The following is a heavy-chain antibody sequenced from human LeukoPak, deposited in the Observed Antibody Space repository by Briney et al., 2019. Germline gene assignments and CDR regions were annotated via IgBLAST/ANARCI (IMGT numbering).Heavy chain of an antibody. J-gene: IGHJ6*03. D-gene: IGHD3-10*01. CDR2: IYHSGST. CDR3: ARVHYYGSGSYFNPEEYYYMDV. CDR1: GYSISSGYY. V-gene: IGHV4-38-2*02. Sequence: SETLSLTCTVSGYSISSGYYWGWIRQPPGKGLEWIGSIYHSGSTNYNPSLKSRVTISVDTSKNQFSLKLSSVTAADTAVYYCARVHYYGSGSYFNPEEYYYMDVWGKGTTVTISS.